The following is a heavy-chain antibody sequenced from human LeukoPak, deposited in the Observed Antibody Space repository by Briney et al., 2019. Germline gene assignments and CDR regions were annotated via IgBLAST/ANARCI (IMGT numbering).Heavy chain of an antibody. D-gene: IGHD3-22*01. J-gene: IGHJ5*02. V-gene: IGHV1-2*02. CDR3: ARGRLYYDSSGYYFVDP. CDR1: GYTFTGYY. CDR2: INPNSVGT. Sequence: ASVKVSCKASGYTFTGYYMHWVRQAPGQGLEWMGWINPNSVGTNYAQKFQGRVTMTRDTSISTAYMELRRLRSEDTAVYYCARGRLYYDSSGYYFVDPWGQGTLVTVSS.